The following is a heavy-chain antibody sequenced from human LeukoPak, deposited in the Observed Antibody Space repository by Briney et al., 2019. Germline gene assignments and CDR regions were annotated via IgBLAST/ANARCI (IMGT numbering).Heavy chain of an antibody. D-gene: IGHD3-10*02. J-gene: IGHJ6*04. Sequence: GGSLRLSCAASGFTFSSYGMHWVRQAPGKGLEWVAFIRYDGSKKNYADSVKGRFTISRDNSKNTLYLQMNSLRADDTAVYYCAELGITMIGGVWGKGTTVTISS. V-gene: IGHV3-30*02. CDR1: GFTFSSYG. CDR3: AELGITMIGGV. CDR2: IRYDGSKK.